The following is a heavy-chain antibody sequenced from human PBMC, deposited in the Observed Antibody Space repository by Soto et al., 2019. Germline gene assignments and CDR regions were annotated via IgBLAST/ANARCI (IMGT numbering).Heavy chain of an antibody. CDR1: GFTFSNYN. Sequence: PGGSLRLSCSASGFTFSNYNMTWVRQAPGKGLEWVSYISTGGSTIYYADSVKGRFTISRDNAKNSLYLQMHSLRDEDTAVYYCASWPSDIVVVPAASRRVRGDPYYYYGMDVWGQGTAVTVSS. J-gene: IGHJ6*02. CDR3: ASWPSDIVVVPAASRRVRGDPYYYYGMDV. D-gene: IGHD2-2*01. V-gene: IGHV3-48*02. CDR2: ISTGGSTI.